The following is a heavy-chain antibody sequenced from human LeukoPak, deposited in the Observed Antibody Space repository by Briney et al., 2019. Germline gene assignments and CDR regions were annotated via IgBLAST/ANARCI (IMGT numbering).Heavy chain of an antibody. Sequence: PGGSLRLSCAASGFTFDDYGMSWVRQAPGKGLEWVSGINWNGGSTGYADSVKGRFTISRDNAKNSLYLQMDSLRAEDTALYYCARRFLDYGSGREADAFDIWGQGTMVTVSS. CDR3: ARRFLDYGSGREADAFDI. CDR2: INWNGGST. V-gene: IGHV3-20*04. D-gene: IGHD3-10*01. CDR1: GFTFDDYG. J-gene: IGHJ3*02.